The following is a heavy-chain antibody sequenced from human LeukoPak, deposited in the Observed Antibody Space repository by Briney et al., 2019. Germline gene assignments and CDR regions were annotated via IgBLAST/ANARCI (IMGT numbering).Heavy chain of an antibody. CDR3: ARDNSFGFAY. J-gene: IGHJ4*02. V-gene: IGHV3-48*01. Sequence: GGSLRLSCAASGFTFSSYSMNWVRQAPGKGLEWVSYISSSSSTMYYADSVKGRFTISRDNAKNSLCLQMNSLRAEDTAVYYCARDNSFGFAYWGQGTLVTVSS. D-gene: IGHD5-18*01. CDR1: GFTFSSYS. CDR2: ISSSSSTM.